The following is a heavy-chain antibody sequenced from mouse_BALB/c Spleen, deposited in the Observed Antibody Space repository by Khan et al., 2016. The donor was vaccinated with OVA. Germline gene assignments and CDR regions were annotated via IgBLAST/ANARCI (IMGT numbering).Heavy chain of an antibody. CDR2: IWGGGST. J-gene: IGHJ4*01. Sequence: QVQLKQSGPGLVAPSQNLSITCTVSGFSLSDYGVSWIRQPPGKGLEWLGVIWGGGSTYYNSALKSRLSISQNNSKSQVFLKMSSLQSDDTAMFYSAKGGWSYYNTLDNGGQGTTVTVSS. CDR3: AKGGWSYYNTLDN. D-gene: IGHD1-1*01. V-gene: IGHV2-6-5*01. CDR1: GFSLSDYG.